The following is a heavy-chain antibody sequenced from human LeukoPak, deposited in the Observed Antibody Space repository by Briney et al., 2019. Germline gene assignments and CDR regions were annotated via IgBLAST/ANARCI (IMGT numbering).Heavy chain of an antibody. CDR1: GFTFSSYA. Sequence: GGSLRLSCAASGFTFSSYAMHWVRQAPGKGLEWVAVISYDGSNKYYADSVKGRFTISRDNSKNTLYLQMNGLRAEDTAVYYCARGSLRGRCTNGVCYEGYYYDGMDVWGQGTTVTVSS. CDR3: ARGSLRGRCTNGVCYEGYYYDGMDV. J-gene: IGHJ6*02. D-gene: IGHD2-8*01. CDR2: ISYDGSNK. V-gene: IGHV3-30-3*01.